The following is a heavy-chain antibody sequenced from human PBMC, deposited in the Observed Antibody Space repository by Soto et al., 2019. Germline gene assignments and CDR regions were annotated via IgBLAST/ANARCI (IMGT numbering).Heavy chain of an antibody. V-gene: IGHV4-4*07. Sequence: PSETLSPTCTVSGASIRGFCWSWIRKSAGKGLEWIGRIYATGTTDYNPSLKSRVMMSVDTSKKQFSLKLRSVTAADTAVYYCVRDGTKTLRDWFDPWGQGISVTVSS. D-gene: IGHD1-1*01. CDR1: GASIRGFC. CDR2: IYATGTT. J-gene: IGHJ5*02. CDR3: VRDGTKTLRDWFDP.